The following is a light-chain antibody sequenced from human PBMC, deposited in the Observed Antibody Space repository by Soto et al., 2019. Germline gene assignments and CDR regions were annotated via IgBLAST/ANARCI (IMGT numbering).Light chain of an antibody. CDR2: EVS. V-gene: IGLV2-23*02. CDR1: SSDVGSYNL. CDR3: CSHAGSITPVV. Sequence: QAVVTQAASVSGSPGQSITISCTGTSSDVGSYNLVSWYQQHPGKAPKLIIYEVSRRPSGASNRFSGSRSGNTASLTISGLQAEDEADYYCCSHAGSITPVVFGGGTKLTVL. J-gene: IGLJ2*01.